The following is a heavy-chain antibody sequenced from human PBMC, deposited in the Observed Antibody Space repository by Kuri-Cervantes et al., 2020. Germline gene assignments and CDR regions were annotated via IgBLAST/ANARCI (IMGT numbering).Heavy chain of an antibody. Sequence: GGSLRLSCAVSGFTFSIYDFHWVHQATGKGLEWVSSIDATGIIYYSDSVKGRLTISRENAKNSVYLQMHSLTVGDTAVYYCARYDSGAHGFDYWGRGALVTVSS. J-gene: IGHJ4*02. V-gene: IGHV3-13*01. CDR2: IDATGII. D-gene: IGHD6-25*01. CDR1: GFTFSIYD. CDR3: ARYDSGAHGFDY.